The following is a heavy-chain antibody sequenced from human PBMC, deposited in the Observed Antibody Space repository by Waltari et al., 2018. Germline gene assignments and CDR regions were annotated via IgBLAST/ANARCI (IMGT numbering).Heavy chain of an antibody. CDR2: INPNSGGT. J-gene: IGHJ1*01. D-gene: IGHD1-26*01. CDR3: ATGGTEYFQH. Sequence: QVQLVQSGAEVKKPGASVQVSCQASGYTFTGHYLHWVRQAPGQGHGWMGRINPNSGGTNYAQKFQGRVTMTRDTSISTAYMELSRLRSDDTAVYYCATGGTEYFQHWGQGTLVTVSS. CDR1: GYTFTGHY. V-gene: IGHV1-2*06.